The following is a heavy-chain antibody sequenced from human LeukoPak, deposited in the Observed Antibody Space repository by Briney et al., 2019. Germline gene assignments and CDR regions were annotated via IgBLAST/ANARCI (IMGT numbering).Heavy chain of an antibody. Sequence: SETLSLTCAVYGGSFSGYYWSWIRQPPGKGLEWIGEINHSGSTNYNPSLKSRVTISVDTSKNQFSLKLSSVTAADTAVYYCARKPQGYGDYFRTFSYYFNYWGQGTLVTVSS. J-gene: IGHJ4*02. V-gene: IGHV4-34*01. CDR2: INHSGST. CDR1: GGSFSGYY. CDR3: ARKPQGYGDYFRTFSYYFNY. D-gene: IGHD4-17*01.